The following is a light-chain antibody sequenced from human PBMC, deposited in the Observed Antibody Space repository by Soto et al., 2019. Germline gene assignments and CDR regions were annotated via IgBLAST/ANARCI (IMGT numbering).Light chain of an antibody. V-gene: IGKV3-15*01. CDR2: DAS. CDR3: QQYYSWPFT. CDR1: QSVSSN. J-gene: IGKJ3*01. Sequence: EIVMTQSPATLSVSPGERATLSCRASQSVSSNLAWYQKKPCQAPRLLIYDASTIANGVPARFSGSGSGTEFTRSISSLQSVDFAVYYCQQYYSWPFTCGPCTYVYI.